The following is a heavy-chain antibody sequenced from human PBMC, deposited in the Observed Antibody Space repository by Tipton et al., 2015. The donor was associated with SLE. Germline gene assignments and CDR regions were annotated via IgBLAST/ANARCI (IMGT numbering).Heavy chain of an antibody. V-gene: IGHV3-66*02. J-gene: IGHJ4*02. CDR2: IYSGGRA. Sequence: SLRLSCAASGFTVSSNFMNWVRQAPGKGLEWVSVIYSGGRAYYADSVKGRFTISRDNSKNTLYLQMNSLRVEDTAVYYCAREDLGYGDYDYWGQGTLVTVSS. CDR1: GFTVSSNF. CDR3: AREDLGYGDYDY. D-gene: IGHD4-17*01.